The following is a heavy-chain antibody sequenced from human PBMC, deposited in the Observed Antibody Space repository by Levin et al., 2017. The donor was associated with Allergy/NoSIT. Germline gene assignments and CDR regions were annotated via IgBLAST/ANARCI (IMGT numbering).Heavy chain of an antibody. CDR1: GGTFSSYA. Sequence: SVKVSCKASGGTFSSYAISWVRQAPGQGLEWMGGIIPIFGTANYAQKFQGRVTITADKSTSTAYMELSSLRSEDTAVYYCARDQGYDFWSGYYNAPINYDAFDIWGQGTMVTVSS. V-gene: IGHV1-69*06. D-gene: IGHD3-3*01. CDR3: ARDQGYDFWSGYYNAPINYDAFDI. CDR2: IIPIFGTA. J-gene: IGHJ3*02.